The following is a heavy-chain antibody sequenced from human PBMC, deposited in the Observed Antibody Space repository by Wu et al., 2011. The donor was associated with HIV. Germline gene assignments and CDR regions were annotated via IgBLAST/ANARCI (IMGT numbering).Heavy chain of an antibody. J-gene: IGHJ6*02. V-gene: IGHV1-2*02. CDR2: VNPNSGGT. D-gene: IGHD3-22*01. CDR1: GYTFTNYY. Sequence: QVQLVQSGAEVKKPGASVQVSCKASGYTFTNYYIHWVRQTPGQGLQWMGWVNPNSGGTDYAQKFQGRVAMTRDTSISTAYMELSSLRSEDTAVYYCARDYYDSSPKSADYYYYGMDVWGQGTTVTVSS. CDR3: ARDYYDSSPKSADYYYYGMDV.